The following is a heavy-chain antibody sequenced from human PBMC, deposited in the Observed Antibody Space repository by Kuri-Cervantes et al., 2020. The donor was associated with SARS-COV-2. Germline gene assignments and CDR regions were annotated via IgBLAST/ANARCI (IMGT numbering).Heavy chain of an antibody. CDR3: ARGGWSGPTYNWFDP. J-gene: IGHJ5*02. V-gene: IGHV1-69*13. CDR2: IIPIFGTA. Sequence: SVKVSCKASGGTFSSYAIGWVRQAPGQGLEWMGGIIPIFGTANYAQKFQGRVTITADESTSTAYMELSSLRSEDTAVYCCARGGWSGPTYNWFDPWGQGTLVTVSS. D-gene: IGHD3-3*01. CDR1: GGTFSSYA.